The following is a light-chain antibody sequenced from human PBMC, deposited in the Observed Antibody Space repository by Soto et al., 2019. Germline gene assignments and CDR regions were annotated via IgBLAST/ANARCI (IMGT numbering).Light chain of an antibody. V-gene: IGKV3-15*01. CDR3: QQYTNWPPNT. CDR1: QSVSSN. J-gene: IGKJ5*01. Sequence: EIVMTQSPATLSVSPGERATLSCRASQSVSSNLACYQQKPGQAPRLLIYSAATRATAIPARFSGSGSGTEFTLTISSLQSEDFAVYYCQQYTNWPPNTFGQGTRLEIK. CDR2: SAA.